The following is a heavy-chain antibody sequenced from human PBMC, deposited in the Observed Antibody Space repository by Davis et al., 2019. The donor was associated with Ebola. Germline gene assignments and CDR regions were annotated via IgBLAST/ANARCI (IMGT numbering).Heavy chain of an antibody. D-gene: IGHD1-1*01. J-gene: IGHJ4*02. CDR1: GFTFSSYA. CDR2: ISGSGGST. CDR3: AKDYKLERRHPGETSNDY. Sequence: GESLKISCAASGFTFSSYAMSWVRQAPGKGLEWVSAISGSGGSTYYADSVKGRFTISRDNSKNTLYLQMNSLRAEDTAVYYCAKDYKLERRHPGETSNDYWGQGTLVTVSS. V-gene: IGHV3-23*01.